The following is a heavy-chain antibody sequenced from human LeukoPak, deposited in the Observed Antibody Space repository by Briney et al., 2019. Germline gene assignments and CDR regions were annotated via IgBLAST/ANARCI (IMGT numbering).Heavy chain of an antibody. CDR1: GFTFSSYA. CDR2: ISSNGGST. V-gene: IGHV3-64D*09. J-gene: IGHJ4*02. D-gene: IGHD3-10*01. CDR3: VKDDAYYGSGSYYNRFDY. Sequence: GGSLRLSCSASGFTFSSYAMHWVRQAPGKGLEYVSAISSNGGSTYYADSVKGRFTISRDNSKNTLYLQMSSLRAEDTAVYYCVKDDAYYGSGSYYNRFDYWGQGTLVTVSS.